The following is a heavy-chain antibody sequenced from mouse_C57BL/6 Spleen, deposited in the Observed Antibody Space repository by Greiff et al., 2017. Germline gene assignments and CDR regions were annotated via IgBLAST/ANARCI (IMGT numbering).Heavy chain of an antibody. D-gene: IGHD1-1*01. CDR3: ASGTVPFYAMDY. V-gene: IGHV1-53*01. J-gene: IGHJ4*01. Sequence: QVQLQQPGTELVKPGASVKLSCKASGYTFTSYWMHWVKQRPGQGLEWIGNINPSNGGTTYNEKFKSKATLTVDKSSSTAYMQLSSLTSEDSAVYYCASGTVPFYAMDYWGQGTSVTVSS. CDR2: INPSNGGT. CDR1: GYTFTSYW.